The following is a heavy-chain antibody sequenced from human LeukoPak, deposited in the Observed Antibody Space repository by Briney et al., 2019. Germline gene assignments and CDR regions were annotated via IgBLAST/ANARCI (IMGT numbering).Heavy chain of an antibody. V-gene: IGHV4-59*01. Sequence: SETLSLTCTVSGGSISSYYWSWIRQPPGKGLEWIGSIYYSGSTYYNPSLKSRVTISVDTSKNQFSLKLSSVTAADTAVYYCARGTLATGPGDYYFDYWGQGTLVTVSS. CDR2: IYYSGST. CDR1: GGSISSYY. J-gene: IGHJ4*02. CDR3: ARGTLATGPGDYYFDY. D-gene: IGHD1-1*01.